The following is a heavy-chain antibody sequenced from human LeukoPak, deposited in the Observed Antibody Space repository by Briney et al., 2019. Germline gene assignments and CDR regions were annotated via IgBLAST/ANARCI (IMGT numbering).Heavy chain of an antibody. CDR1: GGSISSYY. CDR2: IYYSGST. CDR3: ARADGDYAIDY. V-gene: IGHV4-59*01. D-gene: IGHD4-17*01. Sequence: PSETLSLTCTVSGGSISSYYWSWIRQPPGKGLEWIGYIYYSGSTNYNPSLKSRVTISVDTSKNQFSLKLSSVIAADTAVYYCARADGDYAIDYWGQGTLVTVSS. J-gene: IGHJ4*02.